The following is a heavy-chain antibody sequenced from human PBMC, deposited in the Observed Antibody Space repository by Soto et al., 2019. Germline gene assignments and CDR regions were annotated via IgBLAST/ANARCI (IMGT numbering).Heavy chain of an antibody. CDR2: IDVGSANA. Sequence: SVKVSCKTSGFTFSSSAVHWVRQARGHRLQWIGWIDVGSANANHAQKLQGRVTMTTDTSTSTAYMELRSLRSDDTAVYYWARDLTGTPVYWGQGTLVTVSS. V-gene: IGHV1-58*01. D-gene: IGHD3-9*01. J-gene: IGHJ4*02. CDR3: ARDLTGTPVY. CDR1: GFTFSSSA.